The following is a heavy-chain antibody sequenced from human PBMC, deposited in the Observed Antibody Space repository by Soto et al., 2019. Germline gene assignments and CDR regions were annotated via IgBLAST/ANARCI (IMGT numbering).Heavy chain of an antibody. D-gene: IGHD3-22*01. V-gene: IGHV1-46*01. J-gene: IGHJ4*01. CDR1: GYTFTSYY. CDR2: INPSGGST. CDR3: ARNYYDSIGYFYVPFDY. Sequence: QVQLVQSGAEVKKPGASVKVSCKASGYTFTSYYMHWVRQAPGQGLEWMGIINPSGGSTRNAQKFQGRVTMTRDTSTSTVYMALSRLRSEDTAVYYCARNYYDSIGYFYVPFDYWGHGTLVTVSS.